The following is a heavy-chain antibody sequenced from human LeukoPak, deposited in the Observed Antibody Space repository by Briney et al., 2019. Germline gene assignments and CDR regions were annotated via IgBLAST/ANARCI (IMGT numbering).Heavy chain of an antibody. J-gene: IGHJ3*02. CDR2: ISPSGGIT. Sequence: GGSLRLSCAASGFTFSSYGMSWVRQAPGKGLEWVSGISPSGGITYYTDSVKGRFTISRDNAKNSLYLQVNSLRVEDTAVYYCAGALPRIVLTDAIDIWGQGTLVTVSS. CDR3: AGALPRIVLTDAIDI. CDR1: GFTFSSYG. D-gene: IGHD1-26*01. V-gene: IGHV3-23*01.